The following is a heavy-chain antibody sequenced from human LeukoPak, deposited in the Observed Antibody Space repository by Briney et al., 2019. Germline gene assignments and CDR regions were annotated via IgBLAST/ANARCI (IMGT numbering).Heavy chain of an antibody. CDR3: ARDRPTGYSSLGYFDY. V-gene: IGHV1-2*02. J-gene: IGHJ4*02. CDR1: GYTFTGYY. D-gene: IGHD6-19*01. Sequence: ASVKVSCKASGYTFTGYYMHWVRQAPGQGLEWMGWINPNSGGTNYAQKFQGRATITADKSTSTAYMELSSLRSEDTAVYYCARDRPTGYSSLGYFDYWGQGTLVTVSS. CDR2: INPNSGGT.